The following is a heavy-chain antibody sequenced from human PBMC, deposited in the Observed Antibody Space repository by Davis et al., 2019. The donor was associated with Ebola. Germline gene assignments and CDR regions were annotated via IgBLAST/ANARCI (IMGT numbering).Heavy chain of an antibody. J-gene: IGHJ3*02. D-gene: IGHD3-22*01. CDR1: GFTFSSYA. Sequence: GESLKISCAASGFTFSSYAMHWVRQAPGKGLEWVAIISYDGDNKYYADSVKGRFTISRDNAKNSLYLQMNSLRAEDTAVYYCARPARVVIVRPDAFDIWGQGTMVTVSS. V-gene: IGHV3-30-3*01. CDR3: ARPARVVIVRPDAFDI. CDR2: ISYDGDNK.